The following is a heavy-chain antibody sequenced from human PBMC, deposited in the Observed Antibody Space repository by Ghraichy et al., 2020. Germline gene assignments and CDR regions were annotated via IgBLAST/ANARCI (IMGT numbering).Heavy chain of an antibody. V-gene: IGHV3-23*01. CDR1: GFTFSSYA. J-gene: IGHJ4*02. D-gene: IGHD5-18*01. CDR3: TITPGYSYGVDY. Sequence: GGSLRLSCAASGFTFSSYAMSWVRQAPGKGLEWVSTISDLGSSTYYADSVKGRFTISRDNSENTLYLQMNSLRAEDTAVYHCTITPGYSYGVDYWGQGTLVTVSS. CDR2: ISDLGSST.